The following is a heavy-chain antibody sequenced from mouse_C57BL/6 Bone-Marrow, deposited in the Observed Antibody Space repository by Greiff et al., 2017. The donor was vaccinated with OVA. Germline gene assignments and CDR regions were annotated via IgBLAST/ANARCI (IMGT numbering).Heavy chain of an antibody. D-gene: IGHD2-5*01. Sequence: QVQLQQSGAELVRPGASVTLSCKASGYTFTDYEMHWVKQTPVHGLEWIGAIAPETGGTAYNQKFKGKAILTADKSSSTADRELRSLTSEDAAVYYCTRGYSNYNAMDYGGQGTTVTVSS. CDR2: IAPETGGT. CDR1: GYTFTDYE. J-gene: IGHJ4*01. V-gene: IGHV1-15*01. CDR3: TRGYSNYNAMDY.